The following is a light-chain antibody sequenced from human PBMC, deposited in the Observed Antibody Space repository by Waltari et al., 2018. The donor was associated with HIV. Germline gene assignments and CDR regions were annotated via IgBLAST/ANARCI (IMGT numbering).Light chain of an antibody. V-gene: IGLV2-14*01. CDR1: RSYMSPSNR. Sequence: QSALTQPASVSGSPGQSTPISSTDSRSYMSPSNRVSWYQQHPGKAPKLIIYEVGNRPSGVSNRFSGSKSGNTASLTISGLQAEDEADYYCISYTTTDFYVFGPGTWVTVL. CDR3: ISYTTTDFYV. CDR2: EVG. J-gene: IGLJ1*01.